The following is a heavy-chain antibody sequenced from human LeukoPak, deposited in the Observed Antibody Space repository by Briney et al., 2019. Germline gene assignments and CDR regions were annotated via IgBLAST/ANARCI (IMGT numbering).Heavy chain of an antibody. Sequence: PGGSLRLSCAASGFTVSNNYMTWVRQAPGKGLEWVSVIYFAGSAYYADSVKGRFTISRDDSKNTVYLQMDILSADDTAVYYCAGSLGYSSDSYYYGMDVWGQGTTVIVSS. CDR1: GFTVSNNY. V-gene: IGHV3-66*01. CDR2: IYFAGSA. CDR3: AGSLGYSSDSYYYGMDV. D-gene: IGHD5-12*01. J-gene: IGHJ6*02.